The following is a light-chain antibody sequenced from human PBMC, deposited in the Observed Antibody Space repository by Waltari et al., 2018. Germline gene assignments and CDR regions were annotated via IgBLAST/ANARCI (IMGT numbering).Light chain of an antibody. V-gene: IGKV3-20*01. CDR1: QYVSGSY. CDR3: HQYGTAPRT. J-gene: IGKJ1*01. CDR2: GAS. Sequence: EIVLTQSPGTLSLSPGDRATLPCRASQYVSGSYLAWYQQKPGQAPMLLIYGASSRATGIPDRFRGSEAGTDFTVTISRLEPEDFAVYYCHQYGTAPRTFGQGTKVEIK.